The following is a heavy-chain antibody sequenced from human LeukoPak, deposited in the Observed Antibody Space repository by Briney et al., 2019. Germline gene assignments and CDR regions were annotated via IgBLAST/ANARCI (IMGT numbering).Heavy chain of an antibody. J-gene: IGHJ6*03. CDR2: ISGSGGST. Sequence: PGGSLRLSCAASGFTFSSYGMSWVRQAPGKGLEWVSAISGSGGSTYYADSVKGRFTISRDNSKNTLYLQMNSLRAEDTAVYYCAKAYCSSTSCGYYYYMDVWGKGTTVTVSS. D-gene: IGHD2-2*01. V-gene: IGHV3-23*01. CDR3: AKAYCSSTSCGYYYYMDV. CDR1: GFTFSSYG.